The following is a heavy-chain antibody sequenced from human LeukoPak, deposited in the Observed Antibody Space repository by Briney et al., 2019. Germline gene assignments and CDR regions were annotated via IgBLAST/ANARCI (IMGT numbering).Heavy chain of an antibody. CDR1: GYTFTGYY. CDR2: INPNSGGT. J-gene: IGHJ6*02. D-gene: IGHD4-23*01. Sequence: GASVKVSCKASGYTFTGYYMHWVRQAPGQGLEWMGWINPNSGGTNYEQKFQGRVTMTGDTSISTAYMELSRLRSDDTAVYYCARDWHTTVEACYYYYGMDVWGQGTTVTVSS. CDR3: ARDWHTTVEACYYYYGMDV. V-gene: IGHV1-2*02.